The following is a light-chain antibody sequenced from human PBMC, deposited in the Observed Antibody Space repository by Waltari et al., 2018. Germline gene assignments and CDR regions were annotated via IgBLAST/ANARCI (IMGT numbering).Light chain of an antibody. V-gene: IGLV1-44*01. Sequence: QSVLTQPPSASGTPGQRVSLSCSGSSSNIGSKSVNWYQQVPGTAPKLLIYSTNQRPSGVPDRFSGSKSGTSASLAISGLQSEDEADYYCATWDDSLNGLFGGGTKLTVL. CDR1: SSNIGSKS. CDR2: STN. CDR3: ATWDDSLNGL. J-gene: IGLJ2*01.